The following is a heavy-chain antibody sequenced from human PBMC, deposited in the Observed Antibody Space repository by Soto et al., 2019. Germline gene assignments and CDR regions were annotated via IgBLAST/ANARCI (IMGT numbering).Heavy chain of an antibody. D-gene: IGHD7-27*01. Sequence: SETLSLTCTVSGGSISSYYWSWIRQPPGKGLEWIGYIYYSGSTNYNPSLKSRVTISVDTPKNQFSLKLSSVTAADTAVYYCAGPVTGEDRDYYYGMDVWGQGTTVTVSS. CDR1: GGSISSYY. CDR2: IYYSGST. V-gene: IGHV4-59*08. J-gene: IGHJ6*02. CDR3: AGPVTGEDRDYYYGMDV.